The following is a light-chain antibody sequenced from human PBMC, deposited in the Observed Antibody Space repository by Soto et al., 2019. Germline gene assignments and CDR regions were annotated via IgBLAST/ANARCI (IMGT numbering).Light chain of an antibody. J-gene: IGLJ1*01. CDR2: EVT. CDR3: SSYTRNTALV. V-gene: IGLV2-14*01. CDR1: SSDIGHYDY. Sequence: QSALTQPASVSGSPGQSITISCTGTSSDIGHYDYVSWYQQHPGKAPKLMIYEVTNRPSGVSHRFSGSKSGSTASLTISGLQAEDEADYYCSSYTRNTALVFGPGTKLTVL.